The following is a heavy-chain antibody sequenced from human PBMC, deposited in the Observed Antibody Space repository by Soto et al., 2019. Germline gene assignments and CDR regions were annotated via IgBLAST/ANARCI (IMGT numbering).Heavy chain of an antibody. Sequence: GSIRLSCPPSGFSFSSYWMTWVRQAPGKGLEWVANIKQDGSQKYYVDSVKGRFTISRDNAKNSLYLQINSLRAEDTAFYYCARIEYSSSALGDWGQGTLVTVS. CDR1: GFSFSSYW. D-gene: IGHD6-6*01. CDR2: IKQDGSQK. J-gene: IGHJ4*02. V-gene: IGHV3-7*03. CDR3: ARIEYSSSALGD.